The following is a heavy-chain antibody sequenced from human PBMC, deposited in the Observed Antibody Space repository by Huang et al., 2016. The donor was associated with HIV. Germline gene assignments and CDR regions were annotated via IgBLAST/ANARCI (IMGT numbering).Heavy chain of an antibody. CDR1: GGTFSKYA. Sequence: QVQLVQSGAEVKTPGSSVKVSCKASGGTFSKYAISWVRQAPGQGLEWMGGIIPMFGTPNYARKFQGRVTITADDSTSTTDVEGSSLRSEDTALYYCARGQLGSYGDYDVLYWGQGTLVTVSS. J-gene: IGHJ4*02. CDR2: IIPMFGTP. V-gene: IGHV1-69*13. CDR3: ARGQLGSYGDYDVLY. D-gene: IGHD4-17*01.